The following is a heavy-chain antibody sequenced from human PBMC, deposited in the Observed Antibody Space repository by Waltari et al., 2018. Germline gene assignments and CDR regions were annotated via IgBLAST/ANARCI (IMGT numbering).Heavy chain of an antibody. CDR3: ARGPTVVNYYYYYMDV. D-gene: IGHD4-17*01. Sequence: QVQLQQWGAGLLKPSETLSLTCAVYGGSFSGYYWSWIRQPPGKGLEWIGDINHSGSTNYNPSLKSRVTISVDTSKNQFSLKLSSVTAADTAVYYCARGPTVVNYYYYYMDVWGKGTTVTISS. CDR1: GGSFSGYY. V-gene: IGHV4-34*01. CDR2: INHSGST. J-gene: IGHJ6*03.